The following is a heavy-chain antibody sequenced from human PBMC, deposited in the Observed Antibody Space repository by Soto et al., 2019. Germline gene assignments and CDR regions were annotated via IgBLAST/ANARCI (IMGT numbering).Heavy chain of an antibody. CDR1: GGSISSYY. D-gene: IGHD6-19*01. CDR3: ASTAHSSGWYSDGFDY. CDR2: IYYSGST. Sequence: QVLLQESGPGLVKPSETLSLTCTVSGGSISSYYWSWIRQPPGEGLEWIGYIYYSGSTNYNPSLKSRVTISVDTSKNQFSLKLSSVTAADTAVYYCASTAHSSGWYSDGFDYWGQGTLVTVSS. V-gene: IGHV4-59*01. J-gene: IGHJ4*02.